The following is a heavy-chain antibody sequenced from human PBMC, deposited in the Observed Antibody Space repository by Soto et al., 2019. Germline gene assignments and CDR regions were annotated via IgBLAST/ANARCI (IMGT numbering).Heavy chain of an antibody. CDR3: STGSAFSGSVFDY. Sequence: EVQLVESGGGLVKPGGSLRLSCAASGFSFRTTRMAWVRQAPGKGLEWVGRIKSKSAGETTDYADPVKGRLTISRDDSKDTLALHLDSLETGDTAGYYCSTGSAFSGSVFDYWGQGTLVSVSS. CDR1: GFSFRTTR. CDR2: IKSKSAGETT. D-gene: IGHD1-26*01. J-gene: IGHJ4*02. V-gene: IGHV3-15*05.